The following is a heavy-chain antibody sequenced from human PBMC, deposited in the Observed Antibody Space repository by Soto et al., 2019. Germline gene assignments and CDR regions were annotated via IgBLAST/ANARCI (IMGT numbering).Heavy chain of an antibody. CDR2: INSGGSNT. CDR3: ARGGGFLEWLSLHWLDS. D-gene: IGHD3-3*01. V-gene: IGHV3-74*01. CDR1: GFTFSSFS. J-gene: IGHJ5*01. Sequence: PGGSLRLSCAASGFTFSSFSMHWVRQVPGMGLVWVSQINSGGSNTDYADSVKGRFTISRDNAKNSLYLQMNSLRDEDTAVYYCARGGGFLEWLSLHWLDSWGRGTLV.